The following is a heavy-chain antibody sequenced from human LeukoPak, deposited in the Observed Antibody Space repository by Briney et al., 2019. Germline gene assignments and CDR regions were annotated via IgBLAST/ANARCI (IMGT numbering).Heavy chain of an antibody. Sequence: PGGSLRLSCAASGFTFSSYWMHWVRQAPGKGLVWVSHSDGSSTSYADSVKGRFTISRDDAKNTLYLQMNSLRAGDTAVYYCARDKDWAFDYWGQGTLVTVSS. J-gene: IGHJ4*02. V-gene: IGHV3-74*01. CDR3: ARDKDWAFDY. CDR2: SDGSST. CDR1: GFTFSSYW. D-gene: IGHD3/OR15-3a*01.